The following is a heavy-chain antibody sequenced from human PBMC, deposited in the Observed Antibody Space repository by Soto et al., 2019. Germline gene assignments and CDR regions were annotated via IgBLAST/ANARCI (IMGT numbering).Heavy chain of an antibody. Sequence: SETLSLTCSVSGDSISNLDYFWAWIRQPPGQALEYIGYIYKSATAYYNPSFESRVAISVDTSKSQFSLNVTSVTAADTAVYFCARGRYCLTGRCFPNWFDSWGQGALVTVSS. D-gene: IGHD7-27*01. J-gene: IGHJ5*01. CDR2: IYKSATA. V-gene: IGHV4-30-4*01. CDR3: ARGRYCLTGRCFPNWFDS. CDR1: GDSISNLDYF.